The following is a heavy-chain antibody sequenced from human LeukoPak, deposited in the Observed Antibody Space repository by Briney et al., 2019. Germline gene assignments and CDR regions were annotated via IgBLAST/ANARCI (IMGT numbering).Heavy chain of an antibody. V-gene: IGHV3-23*01. Sequence: GGSLRLSCAASGFTFSTYDMSWVRQAPGKGLEWVSSISSTGGATHYADSVKGRFSISRDNSENTLYFQMNSLRAEDTAVYYCARGLYYFDYWGQGTLVTVSS. CDR1: GFTFSTYD. CDR2: ISSTGGAT. J-gene: IGHJ4*02. CDR3: ARGLYYFDY. D-gene: IGHD3-16*01.